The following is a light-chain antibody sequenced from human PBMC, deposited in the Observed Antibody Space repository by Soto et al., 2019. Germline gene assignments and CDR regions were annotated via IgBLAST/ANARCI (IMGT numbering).Light chain of an antibody. CDR2: GAF. CDR1: QSVRGDY. J-gene: IGKJ1*01. Sequence: EIVLAQSPGTLSLSPGERATLSCRASQSVRGDYLAWYQQKPGQAPWLRIYGAFHRAGGIPDRFSGSASGTDFTLIISRLEPEDFAVYYCQQYGSSPRTFGQGTKVEI. V-gene: IGKV3-20*01. CDR3: QQYGSSPRT.